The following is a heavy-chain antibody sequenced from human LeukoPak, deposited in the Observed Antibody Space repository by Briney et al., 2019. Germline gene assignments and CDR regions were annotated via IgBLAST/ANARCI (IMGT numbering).Heavy chain of an antibody. CDR2: INPSGGST. J-gene: IGHJ5*02. CDR3: ARADSGGDSSGYKRFDP. CDR1: GYTFSSYY. Sequence: ASVKVSCKASGYTFSSYYMHWVRQAPGQGLEWMGIINPSGGSTSYAHKFQGRVTMTRDTSTSTVYMELSNLRPEDTAVYYCARADSGGDSSGYKRFDPWGQGTLVTVSS. V-gene: IGHV1-46*01. D-gene: IGHD3-22*01.